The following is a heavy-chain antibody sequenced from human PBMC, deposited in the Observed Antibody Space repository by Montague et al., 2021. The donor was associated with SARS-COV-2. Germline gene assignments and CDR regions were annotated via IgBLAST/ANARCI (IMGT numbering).Heavy chain of an antibody. CDR2: IRLPGGS. Sequence: SETLSLTCAVTSGSLRDYYWSWIRQPPGKGLEWIGEIRLPGGSNYNPSLKGRVTISLDTSNNQVSLSLNSVTAADAAVYYCARAGSQRFFEFWGRGTLVTVSS. J-gene: IGHJ2*01. V-gene: IGHV4-34*01. D-gene: IGHD1-1*01. CDR1: SGSLRDYY. CDR3: ARAGSQRFFEF.